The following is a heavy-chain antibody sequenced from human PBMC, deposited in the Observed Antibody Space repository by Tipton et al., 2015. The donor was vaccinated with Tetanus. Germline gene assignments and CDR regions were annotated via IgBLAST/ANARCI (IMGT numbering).Heavy chain of an antibody. J-gene: IGHJ4*02. CDR3: AKGWGSY. Sequence: SLRLSCAASGFTFGSYGMHWVRQAPGKGLEWVTGIRYDGSEKYHADSVKGRFTISRDNSKNTLYLQMNSLRPEDTALYYCAKGWGSYWSQGTLVTVSS. CDR2: IRYDGSEK. V-gene: IGHV3-33*06. D-gene: IGHD3-16*01. CDR1: GFTFGSYG.